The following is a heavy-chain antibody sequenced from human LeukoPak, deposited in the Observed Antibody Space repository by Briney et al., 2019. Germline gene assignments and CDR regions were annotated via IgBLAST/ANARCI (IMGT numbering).Heavy chain of an antibody. Sequence: GGSLRLSCAASGFTFSSYAMNWVRQAPGKGLEWVSGIGYTGDSTFYADSVKGRFTVSRDSSKNTLFLHMNSLRAEDTALYYCAKFPTVDAAFDIWGQGTMVTVSS. CDR3: AKFPTVDAAFDI. CDR1: GFTFSSYA. D-gene: IGHD4-23*01. V-gene: IGHV3-23*01. J-gene: IGHJ3*02. CDR2: IGYTGDST.